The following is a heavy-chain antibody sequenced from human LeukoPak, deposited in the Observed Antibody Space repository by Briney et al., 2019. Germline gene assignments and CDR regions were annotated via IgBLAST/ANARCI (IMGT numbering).Heavy chain of an antibody. J-gene: IGHJ4*03. CDR1: GFTFSNYG. V-gene: IGHV3-30*02. D-gene: IGHD3-10*01. CDR3: ARVAKFYYGSETYYFFEH. Sequence: PGGSLRLSCGASGFTFSNYGMLWVRQAPGKGLDWVAFIRYDGNNKLYADSVKGRFTISRDNAKNSLYLQMNSLRVEDTAVYYCARVAKFYYGSETYYFFEHWGQGTPVTASS. CDR2: IRYDGNNK.